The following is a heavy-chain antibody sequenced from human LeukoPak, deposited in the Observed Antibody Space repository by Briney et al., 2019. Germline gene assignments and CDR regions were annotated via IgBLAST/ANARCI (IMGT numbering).Heavy chain of an antibody. J-gene: IGHJ3*02. CDR3: ARLDIVVVPAALDALDI. V-gene: IGHV3-7*01. CDR2: IKQDGSEK. CDR1: GFTFSSYW. D-gene: IGHD2-2*03. Sequence: PGGSLRLSCAASGFTFSSYWMSWVRQAPGKGLEWVANIKQDGSEKYYVDSVKGRFTISRDNAKNSLYLQMNSLRAEDTAVYYCARLDIVVVPAALDALDIWGQGTMVTVSS.